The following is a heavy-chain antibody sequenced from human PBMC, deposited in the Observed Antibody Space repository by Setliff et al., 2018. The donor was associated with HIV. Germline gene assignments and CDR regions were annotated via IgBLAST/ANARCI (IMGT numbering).Heavy chain of an antibody. J-gene: IGHJ5*02. V-gene: IGHV4-39*01. CDR1: GGSISSTNYY. Sequence: PSETLSLTCTVSGGSISSTNYYWAWIRQPPGKGLEWIGSIYYSGITYYNSSLKSRVTISVDTSKNQFSLRLSSVTATDTAVHYCARLAMAAAGMRWFDPWGQGTQVTVSS. D-gene: IGHD6-13*01. CDR2: IYYSGIT. CDR3: ARLAMAAAGMRWFDP.